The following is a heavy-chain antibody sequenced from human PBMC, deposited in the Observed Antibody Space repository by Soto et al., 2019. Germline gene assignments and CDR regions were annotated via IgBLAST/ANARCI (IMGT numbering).Heavy chain of an antibody. Sequence: ASGLIFRSYAMSLVRHPIGKGLEWVSAISGSGGSTYYADSVKGRFTISRDNSKNTLYLQMNSLRAEDTAVYYCAKDRTNIVATTRLDYWGQGT. CDR2: ISGSGGST. D-gene: IGHD5-12*01. CDR1: GLIFRSYA. CDR3: AKDRTNIVATTRLDY. V-gene: IGHV3-23*01. J-gene: IGHJ4*02.